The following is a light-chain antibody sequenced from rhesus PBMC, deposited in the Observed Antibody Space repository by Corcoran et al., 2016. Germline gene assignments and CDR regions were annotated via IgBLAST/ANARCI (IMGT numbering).Light chain of an antibody. J-gene: IGKJ3*01. Sequence: DIQMTQSPSSLSASVGDRVTITCRASQVITNNLAWSQQKPGKAPKLLIYAASTLERGVPSRFSGSGSGTDFTLTISSLQPEDCATYYCQQHKTYPPTFGPGTKLDIK. CDR1: QVITNN. CDR2: AAS. CDR3: QQHKTYPPT. V-gene: IGKV1S17*01.